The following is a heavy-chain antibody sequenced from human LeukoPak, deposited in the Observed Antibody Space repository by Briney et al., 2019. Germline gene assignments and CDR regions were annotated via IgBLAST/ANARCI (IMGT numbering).Heavy chain of an antibody. CDR2: IIPIFGTA. CDR1: GGTFSSYA. V-gene: IGHV1-69*05. Sequence: SVKVSCKASGGTFSSYAISWVRQAPGQGLEWMGGIIPIFGTANYAQKFQGRVTITTDDSTSTAYMELSSLRSEDTAVYYCARDRDTAMGDDAFDIWGQGTMVTVSS. J-gene: IGHJ3*02. CDR3: ARDRDTAMGDDAFDI. D-gene: IGHD5-18*01.